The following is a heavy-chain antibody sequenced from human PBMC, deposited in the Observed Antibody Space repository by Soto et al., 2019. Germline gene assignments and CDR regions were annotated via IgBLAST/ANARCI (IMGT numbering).Heavy chain of an antibody. CDR3: ARGGGSSWYADAFDI. J-gene: IGHJ3*02. CDR1: GGTFSSYT. CDR2: IIPILGIA. D-gene: IGHD6-13*01. V-gene: IGHV1-69*02. Sequence: QVQLVQSGAEVKKPGSSVKVSCKASGGTFSSYTISWVRQAPGQGLEWMGRIIPILGIANYAQKFQGRVTITADKPTSTAYMELSSLRSEDTAVYYCARGGGSSWYADAFDIWGQGTMVTVSS.